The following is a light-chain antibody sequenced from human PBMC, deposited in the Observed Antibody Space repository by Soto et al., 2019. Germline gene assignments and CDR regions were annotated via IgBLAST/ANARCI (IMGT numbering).Light chain of an antibody. J-gene: IGKJ1*01. CDR2: DAS. V-gene: IGKV1-5*01. CDR3: QQYNNYFSWT. CDR1: QSISIW. Sequence: DIQMTQSPSTLSASEGDRVTITCRASQSISIWLAWYQQKPGKAPNILIYDASTLVSGVPSRFSGSGSGTEFTLTISSLQPDDFATYYCQQYNNYFSWTFGQGTKVEIK.